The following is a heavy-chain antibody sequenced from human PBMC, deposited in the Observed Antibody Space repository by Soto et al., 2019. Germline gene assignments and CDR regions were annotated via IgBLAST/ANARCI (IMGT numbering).Heavy chain of an antibody. D-gene: IGHD3-10*01. CDR3: AKNGQPPYYSYGLDV. J-gene: IGHJ6*02. Sequence: QGQLVQSGAEVKMPGASVKVSCKASGYIFTRYGISWVRQAPGQGLEWMGWISGYNGDANYAQSFQGRVSMTIDTSTTTAYMELRNLTPDDTAVYYCAKNGQPPYYSYGLDVWGQGTTVTVSS. V-gene: IGHV1-18*01. CDR2: ISGYNGDA. CDR1: GYIFTRYG.